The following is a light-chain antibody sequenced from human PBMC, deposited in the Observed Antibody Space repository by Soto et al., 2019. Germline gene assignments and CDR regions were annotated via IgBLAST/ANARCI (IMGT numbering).Light chain of an antibody. CDR1: QRISSW. CDR3: QQYDSSWT. V-gene: IGKV1-5*01. Sequence: DIQMTQSPSTLSASVGDRVTITCRASQRISSWLAWYQQKPGKAPNLLIYDASNLQSGVPSRFSGSGSGTEFTLTISSLQPDDFATYYCQQYDSSWTFGQGTKVEIK. J-gene: IGKJ1*01. CDR2: DAS.